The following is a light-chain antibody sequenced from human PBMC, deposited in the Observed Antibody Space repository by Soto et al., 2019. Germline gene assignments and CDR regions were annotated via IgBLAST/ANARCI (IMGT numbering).Light chain of an antibody. CDR3: QQSSNWPPIN. CDR2: DAY. V-gene: IGKV3-11*01. CDR1: QSLSSY. Sequence: EIVLTLSQATVSLSPGERATLSCLASQSLSSYLAWYQQKPGQAPRLLIYDAYNRATGIPPRFSGSGSGTDFTLTISSLEPEDFAVYYCQQSSNWPPINFGQGTRLEIK. J-gene: IGKJ5*01.